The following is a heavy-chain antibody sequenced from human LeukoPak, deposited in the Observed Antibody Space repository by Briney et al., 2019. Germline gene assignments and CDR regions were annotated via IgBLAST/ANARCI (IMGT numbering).Heavy chain of an antibody. J-gene: IGHJ5*02. Sequence: SETLSLTCTVFGGSISSYYWSWIRQPPGKGLEWIGYIYYSGSTNYNPSLKSRVTISVDTSKNQFSLKLSSVTAADTAVYYCARVGAMYYYGSEPHWFDPWGQGTLVTVSS. CDR1: GGSISSYY. CDR2: IYYSGST. V-gene: IGHV4-59*01. D-gene: IGHD3-10*01. CDR3: ARVGAMYYYGSEPHWFDP.